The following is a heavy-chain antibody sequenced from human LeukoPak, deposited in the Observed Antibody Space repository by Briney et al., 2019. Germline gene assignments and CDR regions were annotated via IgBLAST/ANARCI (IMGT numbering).Heavy chain of an antibody. CDR3: ATIANLGYYDHY. CDR1: GFTFSSYS. D-gene: IGHD3-22*01. V-gene: IGHV3-21*01. CDR2: ISSSSSYI. J-gene: IGHJ4*02. Sequence: GGSLRLSCAASGFTFSSYSMNWVRQAPGKGLEWVSSISSSSSYIYYADSVKGRFTISRDNAKNSLYLQMNSLRAEDTAVYYCATIANLGYYDHYWGQGTPVTVSS.